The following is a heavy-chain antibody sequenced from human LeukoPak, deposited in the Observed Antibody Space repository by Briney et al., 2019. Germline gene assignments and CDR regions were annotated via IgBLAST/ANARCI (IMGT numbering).Heavy chain of an antibody. Sequence: SETLSLTCTVSGGSISSFYWTWIRQPPGKGLECIGFIFYSGNTNYNPSLKSRVTISVDTSKNQFSLKLSSVTAAGTAVYYCARVPMGGNYVEYWGQGILVTVSS. CDR1: GGSISSFY. CDR3: ARVPMGGNYVEY. V-gene: IGHV4-59*01. CDR2: IFYSGNT. J-gene: IGHJ4*02. D-gene: IGHD3-16*01.